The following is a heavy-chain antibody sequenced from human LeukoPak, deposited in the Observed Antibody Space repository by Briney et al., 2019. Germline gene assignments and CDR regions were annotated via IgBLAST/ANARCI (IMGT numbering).Heavy chain of an antibody. V-gene: IGHV3-48*04. J-gene: IGHJ6*03. Sequence: GGSLRLSCAASGFTFSSYSMNWVRQAPGKGLEWVSYISSSSSTIYYADSVKGRFTISRDNAKNSLYLQMNSLRAEDTAVYYCARRVPAAIEYYYYMDVWGKGTTVTVSS. CDR2: ISSSSSTI. CDR3: ARRVPAAIEYYYYMDV. D-gene: IGHD2-2*02. CDR1: GFTFSSYS.